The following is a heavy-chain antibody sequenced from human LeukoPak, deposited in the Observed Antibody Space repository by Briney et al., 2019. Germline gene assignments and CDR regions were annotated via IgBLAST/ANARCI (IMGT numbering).Heavy chain of an antibody. J-gene: IGHJ1*01. CDR3: ARDWNHCSGGSCPRGTFQH. CDR1: GYTFTGYY. Sequence: ASVKVSCKASGYTFTGYYMHWVRQAPGHGLEWMGWINPNSGGTNYAQKFQGRVTMTRDTSISTAYMELSRLRSDDTAVYYCARDWNHCSGGSCPRGTFQHWGQGTLVTVSS. V-gene: IGHV1-2*02. CDR2: INPNSGGT. D-gene: IGHD2-15*01.